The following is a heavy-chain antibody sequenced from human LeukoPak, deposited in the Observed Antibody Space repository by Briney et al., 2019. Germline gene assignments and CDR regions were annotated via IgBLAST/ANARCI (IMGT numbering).Heavy chain of an antibody. V-gene: IGHV3-30*02. CDR3: AKDSTVYYYYYMDV. D-gene: IGHD4-11*01. CDR1: GFTFSSYG. J-gene: IGHJ6*03. Sequence: PGGSLRLSCAASGFTFSSYGMHWVRQAPGKGLEWVAFIRYDGSNKYYADSVKGRFTISRDNSKNTLYLQMNSLRAEDTAVYYCAKDSTVYYYYYMDVWGKGTTVTVSS. CDR2: IRYDGSNK.